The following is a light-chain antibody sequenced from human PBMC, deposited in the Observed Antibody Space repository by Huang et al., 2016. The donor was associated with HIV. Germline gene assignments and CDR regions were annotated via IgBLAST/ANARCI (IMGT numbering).Light chain of an antibody. CDR3: QQDSRSPGT. CDR2: GAF. Sequence: DIVFTQSPGTLSLSPGETATLSCRASRSVSSGYLAWYQQKPGQTPRLRIYGAFRSATGVPDRDRRTGSARVSTHTISRPEPDDYAVYYWQQDSRSPGTFGQGTKLEIK. V-gene: IGKV3-20*01. CDR1: RSVSSGY. J-gene: IGKJ1*01.